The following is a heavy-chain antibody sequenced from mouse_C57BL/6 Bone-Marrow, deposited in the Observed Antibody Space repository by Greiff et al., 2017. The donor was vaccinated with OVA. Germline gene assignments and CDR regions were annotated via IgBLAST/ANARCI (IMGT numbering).Heavy chain of an antibody. J-gene: IGHJ4*01. CDR3: ARRWNYYAMDY. V-gene: IGHV5-12*01. D-gene: IGHD2-3*01. CDR1: GFTFSDYY. CDR2: ISNGGGST. Sequence: EVHLVESGGGLVKPGGSLKLSCAASGFTFSDYYMYWVRQTPEKRLEWVAYISNGGGSTYYPDTVKGRFTISRDNAKNTLYLQMSRLKSEDTAMYYCARRWNYYAMDYWGQGTSVTVSS.